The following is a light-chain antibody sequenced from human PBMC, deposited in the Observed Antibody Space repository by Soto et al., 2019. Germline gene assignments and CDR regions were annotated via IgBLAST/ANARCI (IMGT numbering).Light chain of an antibody. V-gene: IGKV1-5*03. CDR1: QTITTW. CDR3: QQYNDYST. CDR2: KAS. J-gene: IGKJ1*01. Sequence: DIQMTQSPSTLSASVGDRVTITCRASQTITTWLAWYQQKPGKSPKLLIHKASTLESGVPSRFSGRGSGTEFTLTISSLQPDDFATYYCQQYNDYSTFGQGTKVEIK.